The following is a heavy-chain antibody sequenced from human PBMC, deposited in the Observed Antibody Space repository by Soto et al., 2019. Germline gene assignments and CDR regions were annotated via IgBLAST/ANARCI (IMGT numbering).Heavy chain of an antibody. Sequence: QVQLVESGGGVVQPGRSLRLSCAASGFTFSSYGMHWVRQAPGKGLEWVAVKWYDGSNKYYADSVKGRFTISRDNSKNTLYLQMNSLRAEDTAVYYCARGFRYGSGTPGYWGQGTLVTVSS. CDR1: GFTFSSYG. J-gene: IGHJ4*02. V-gene: IGHV3-33*01. D-gene: IGHD3-10*01. CDR3: ARGFRYGSGTPGY. CDR2: KWYDGSNK.